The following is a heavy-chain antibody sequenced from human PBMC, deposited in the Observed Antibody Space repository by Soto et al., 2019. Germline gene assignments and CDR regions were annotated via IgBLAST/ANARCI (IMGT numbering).Heavy chain of an antibody. Sequence: GGSLRLSCSASGFTFSSYAMHWVRQAPGKGLEYVSGISERGDTTHYADSVKGRFTISRDTSKNTLYLLLNTLRADDTAVYYCAKDKPGTTSFDYWGQGTLVTVSS. V-gene: IGHV3-64*04. D-gene: IGHD1-1*01. CDR3: AKDKPGTTSFDY. CDR2: ISERGDTT. J-gene: IGHJ4*02. CDR1: GFTFSSYA.